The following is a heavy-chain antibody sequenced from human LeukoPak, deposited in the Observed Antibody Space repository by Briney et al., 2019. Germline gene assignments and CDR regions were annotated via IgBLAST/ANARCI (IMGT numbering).Heavy chain of an antibody. J-gene: IGHJ4*02. Sequence: GESLNISCKGSGDSFSNYLIGWVRQMPGKGLEWMGIIYPGDSDTRYSPSFQGQVTISADKSISTAYLQWSSLKASDTDIYYCARTYGDSLRDYWGQGTLITVSS. CDR3: ARTYGDSLRDY. D-gene: IGHD4-17*01. V-gene: IGHV5-51*01. CDR1: GDSFSNYL. CDR2: IYPGDSDT.